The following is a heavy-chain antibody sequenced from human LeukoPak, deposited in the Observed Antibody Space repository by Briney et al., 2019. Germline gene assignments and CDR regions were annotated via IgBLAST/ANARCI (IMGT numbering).Heavy chain of an antibody. D-gene: IGHD3-16*01. CDR2: IWYDGSNK. CDR1: GFTFSSYG. J-gene: IGHJ4*02. CDR3: ARDYRLWFGELLSYYDYVWGSPDY. V-gene: IGHV3-33*01. Sequence: GGSLRLSCAASGFTFSSYGMHWVRQAPGKGLEWVAVIWYDGSNKYYADSVKGRFTISRDNSKNTLYLQMNSLRAEDTAVYYCARDYRLWFGELLSYYDYVWGSPDYWGQGTLVTVSS.